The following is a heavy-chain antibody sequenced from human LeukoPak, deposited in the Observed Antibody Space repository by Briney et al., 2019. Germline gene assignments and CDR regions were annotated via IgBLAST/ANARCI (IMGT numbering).Heavy chain of an antibody. CDR2: IGGSNGDT. V-gene: IGHV1-18*01. CDR1: GYTFSSFG. Sequence: ASVKVSCKASGYTFSSFGISWVRQAPGQGLEWMGWIGGSNGDTNYAQIFQGRVTVTTDTSTTTAYMELRSLRSDDTAVYYCARDYYYGSGSHWADTFDIWGQGTMVAVSS. CDR3: ARDYYYGSGSHWADTFDI. J-gene: IGHJ3*02. D-gene: IGHD3-10*01.